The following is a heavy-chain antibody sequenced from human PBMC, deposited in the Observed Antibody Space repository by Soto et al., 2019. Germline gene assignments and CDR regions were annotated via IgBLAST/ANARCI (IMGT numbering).Heavy chain of an antibody. V-gene: IGHV3-48*03. CDR2: ISSSGSTV. CDR1: RFTFSTYE. CDR3: VRYCTTTLCNGVATRTFDY. Sequence: LRLSCAASRFTFSTYEMHWVRQAPGKGLEWVSCISSSGSTVYYADSVKGRFTISRDNTRNSLYLQMNSLRDEDTALYYCVRYCTTTLCNGVATRTFDYWGQGTLVTVSS. J-gene: IGHJ4*02. D-gene: IGHD5-12*01.